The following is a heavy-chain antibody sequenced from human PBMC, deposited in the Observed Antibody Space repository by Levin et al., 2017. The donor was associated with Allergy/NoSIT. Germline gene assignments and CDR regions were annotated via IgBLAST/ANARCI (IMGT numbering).Heavy chain of an antibody. CDR3: VHSNWNWNDGYFDL. Sequence: SGPTLVKPTQTLTLTCTFSGFSLSTSGVGVGWIRQPPGKALEWLALIYWDDDKRYSPSMKSRLTITKDTSKNQVVLTMTNMDPVDIATYYCVHSNWNWNDGYFDLWGRGTLVTVSS. CDR2: IYWDDDK. J-gene: IGHJ2*01. D-gene: IGHD1-1*01. V-gene: IGHV2-5*02. CDR1: GFSLSTSGVG.